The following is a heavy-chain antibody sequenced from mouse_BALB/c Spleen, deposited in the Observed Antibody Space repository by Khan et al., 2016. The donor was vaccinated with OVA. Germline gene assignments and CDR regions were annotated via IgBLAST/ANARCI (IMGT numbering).Heavy chain of an antibody. CDR2: INPSTGYT. Sequence: QVQLQQSGAELAKPGASVKMSCKASGYTFINYWILWVKQRPGQGLEWIGYINPSTGYTEYNQNFKDKATLTADKSSRTAYMHLRSLPSEDSAVYYCARRGLRWDFDYWGQGTTLTVSS. V-gene: IGHV1-7*01. J-gene: IGHJ2*01. CDR1: GYTFINYW. CDR3: ARRGLRWDFDY. D-gene: IGHD1-1*01.